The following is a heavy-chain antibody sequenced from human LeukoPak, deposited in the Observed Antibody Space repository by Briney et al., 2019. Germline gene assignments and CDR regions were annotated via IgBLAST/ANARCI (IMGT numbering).Heavy chain of an antibody. D-gene: IGHD2-8*01. CDR3: ARESQYCTNGVCHYYYYYYMDV. Sequence: ASVKVSCKASGYTFTGYYMHWVRQAPGQGLEWMGRINPNSGGTNYAQKFQGRVTMTRDTSISTAYMELSRLRSDDTAVYYCARESQYCTNGVCHYYYYYYMDVWGKGTTVTVSS. CDR1: GYTFTGYY. V-gene: IGHV1-2*06. J-gene: IGHJ6*03. CDR2: INPNSGGT.